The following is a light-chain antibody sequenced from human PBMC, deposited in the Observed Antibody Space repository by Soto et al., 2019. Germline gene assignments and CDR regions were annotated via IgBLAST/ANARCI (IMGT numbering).Light chain of an antibody. V-gene: IGLV2-14*01. Sequence: QSVLTQPASVSGSPGQSITISSTGTSSDVGGYNYVSWSQQHPGKAPQLMIYEVSNRPSGVSNRFSGSKSGNTASLTISGLQAEDEADYYCSSYTSSSTYVFGTGTKV. CDR1: SSDVGGYNY. CDR3: SSYTSSSTYV. CDR2: EVS. J-gene: IGLJ1*01.